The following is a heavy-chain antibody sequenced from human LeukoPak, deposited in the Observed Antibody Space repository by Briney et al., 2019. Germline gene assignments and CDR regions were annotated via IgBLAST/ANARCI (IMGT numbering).Heavy chain of an antibody. CDR1: GFTFTSYW. D-gene: IGHD1-26*01. CDR2: IKQDGSEK. V-gene: IGHV3-7*01. Sequence: PGGSLRLSCAASGFTFTSYWMIWVRQAPGKGLEWVANIKQDGSEKYYVDSVKGRFTISRDNAKNSVYLQMNSLSAEDTAVYYCAGGVAAYYFDYWGQGTLVTVSS. J-gene: IGHJ4*02. CDR3: AGGVAAYYFDY.